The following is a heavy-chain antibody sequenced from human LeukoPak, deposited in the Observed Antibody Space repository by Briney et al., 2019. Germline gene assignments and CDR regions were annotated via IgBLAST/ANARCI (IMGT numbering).Heavy chain of an antibody. CDR3: ARHSFSYDSSGYPLGSFDY. Sequence: GESLKISCKGYGYSFTSYWIGWVRQMPGRGLEWMGIIYPGDSDTRYSPSFQGQVTISADKSISTAYLQWSSLKASDTAMYYCARHSFSYDSSGYPLGSFDYWGQGTLVTVSS. V-gene: IGHV5-51*01. D-gene: IGHD3-22*01. J-gene: IGHJ4*02. CDR2: IYPGDSDT. CDR1: GYSFTSYW.